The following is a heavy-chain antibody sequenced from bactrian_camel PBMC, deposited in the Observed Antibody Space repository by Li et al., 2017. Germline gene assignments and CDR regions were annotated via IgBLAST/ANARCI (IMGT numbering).Heavy chain of an antibody. D-gene: IGHD2*01. J-gene: IGHJ4*01. V-gene: IGHV3S1*01. CDR2: IDNAGSAT. Sequence: HVQLVESGGGLVQPGGSLRLSCVGSGFTFSSSWMYWVRQAPGKGLEWVAAIDNAGSATYTYAVQGRFTTSKDSAKNTLYLQMNNLKPEDSAMYYCAAAAPDYSYCQYKLWGQGTQVTVS. CDR3: AAAAPDYSYCQYKL. CDR1: GFTFSSSW.